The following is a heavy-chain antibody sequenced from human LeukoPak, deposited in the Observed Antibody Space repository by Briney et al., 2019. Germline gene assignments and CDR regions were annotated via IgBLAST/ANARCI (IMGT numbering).Heavy chain of an antibody. CDR1: GYTFTSYY. V-gene: IGHV1-46*01. Sequence: ASVKVSCEASGYTFTSYYMHWVRQAPGQGLEWMGIVNPSGGSTSYAQKFQGRVTMTRDTSTSTVYMELSSLRSEDTAVYHCARGSQYQLRGEAYYYYMDVWGKGTTVTVSS. J-gene: IGHJ6*03. CDR2: VNPSGGST. D-gene: IGHD2-2*01. CDR3: ARGSQYQLRGEAYYYYMDV.